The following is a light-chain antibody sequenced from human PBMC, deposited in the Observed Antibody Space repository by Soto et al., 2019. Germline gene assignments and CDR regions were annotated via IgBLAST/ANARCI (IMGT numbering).Light chain of an antibody. V-gene: IGKV1-5*03. CDR2: RAS. Sequence: DTRMTQSPSTLSASVGDTVTITCRASQSINSWLAWYQQKPGKAPNLLIHRASTLQSGVPSRFSGSGSGTEFTLTITGLQPDDFATYYCQHYNTYPYTFGQGTKVDIK. CDR3: QHYNTYPYT. CDR1: QSINSW. J-gene: IGKJ2*01.